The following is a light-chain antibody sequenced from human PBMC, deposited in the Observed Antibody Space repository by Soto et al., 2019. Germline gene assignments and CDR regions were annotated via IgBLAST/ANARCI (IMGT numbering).Light chain of an antibody. CDR2: DVS. V-gene: IGLV2-14*01. CDR1: SSDVGGYNC. J-gene: IGLJ1*01. Sequence: QSALTQPASVSGSPGQSITISCTGTSSDVGGYNCVSWYQQHPGKAPKLMIYDVSNRPSGVSNRFSGSKSGNTASLTISGLQAEDEADYYCSSYTSSSTLYVFGTGTSSPS. CDR3: SSYTSSSTLYV.